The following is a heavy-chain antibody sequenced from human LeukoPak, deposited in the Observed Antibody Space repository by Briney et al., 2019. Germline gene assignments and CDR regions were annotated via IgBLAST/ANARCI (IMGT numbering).Heavy chain of an antibody. D-gene: IGHD6-13*01. Sequence: GGSLRLSCAASGFTFSSYEMNWVRQAPGKGLEWVSYISSSGSTIYYADSVKGRFTISRDNAKNSLYLQMNSLRAEDTAVYYCARGPSSLDAFDIWGQGTMVTVSS. CDR3: ARGPSSLDAFDI. J-gene: IGHJ3*02. V-gene: IGHV3-48*03. CDR2: ISSSGSTI. CDR1: GFTFSSYE.